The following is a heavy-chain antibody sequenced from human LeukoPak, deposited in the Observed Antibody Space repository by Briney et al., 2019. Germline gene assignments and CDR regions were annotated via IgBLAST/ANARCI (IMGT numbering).Heavy chain of an antibody. D-gene: IGHD6-19*01. CDR3: VRNQAVAGIRYYFDY. V-gene: IGHV4-30-2*01. CDR2: IFHSGST. CDR1: GGFISSGGYS. J-gene: IGHJ4*02. Sequence: SQTLSLTCVVSGGFISSGGYSWSWIRQPPGTGLEWIGYIFHSGSTYYNPSLKSRVTMSVDRSKNQFSLELSSVTAADTAVYFCVRNQAVAGIRYYFDYWGQGTLVTVSS.